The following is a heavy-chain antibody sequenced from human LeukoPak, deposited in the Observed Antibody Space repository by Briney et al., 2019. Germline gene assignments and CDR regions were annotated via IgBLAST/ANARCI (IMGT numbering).Heavy chain of an antibody. Sequence: EASVKVSCKASGYTFTGYYMHWVRQAPGQGLEWMGRINPNSGGTNYVEKFQSRVTMTRDTSISTAYMELSRLTSDDTAMYYCARWSNSGFDYWGQGTLVTVSS. CDR2: INPNSGGT. J-gene: IGHJ4*02. D-gene: IGHD1-26*01. CDR1: GYTFTGYY. V-gene: IGHV1-2*02. CDR3: ARWSNSGFDY.